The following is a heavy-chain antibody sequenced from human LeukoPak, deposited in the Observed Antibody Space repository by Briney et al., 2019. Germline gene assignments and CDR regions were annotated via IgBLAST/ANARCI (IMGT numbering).Heavy chain of an antibody. Sequence: HPGGSLRLSCAASGFTFSGSAMHWVRQASGKGLEWVGRIRSKANNYATAYAASVKGRFTISRDDSKNPAYLQMNSLKTEDTAKYYCTKLEMASRLGYWGQGTLVTVSP. CDR2: IRSKANNYAT. V-gene: IGHV3-73*01. CDR1: GFTFSGSA. J-gene: IGHJ4*02. D-gene: IGHD5-24*01. CDR3: TKLEMASRLGY.